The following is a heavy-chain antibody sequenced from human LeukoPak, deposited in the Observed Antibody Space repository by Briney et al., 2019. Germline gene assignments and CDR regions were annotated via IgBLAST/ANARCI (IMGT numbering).Heavy chain of an antibody. V-gene: IGHV3-23*01. Sequence: GGSLRLSCAASGFPFSSYAMSWVRQAPGKGLEWVSAISVSGGTTYYADSVKGRFTVSRNNSKNTLYLQMNSLRAEDTAVYYCAKDAYSSGWYFDYWGQGTLVTVSS. CDR2: ISVSGGTT. CDR1: GFPFSSYA. J-gene: IGHJ4*02. D-gene: IGHD6-19*01. CDR3: AKDAYSSGWYFDY.